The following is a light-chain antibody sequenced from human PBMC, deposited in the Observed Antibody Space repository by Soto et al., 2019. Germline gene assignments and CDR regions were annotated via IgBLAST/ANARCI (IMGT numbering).Light chain of an antibody. CDR3: QQYGSSPTT. CDR1: QSVSSTY. J-gene: IGKJ1*01. Sequence: ENVLTQSPGTLSLSPGERATLSCRASQSVSSTYLAWYQQKPGQAPRLLIYGASSRATGIPDRFSGSGSGTDFTLTISRLEPEDFAVYYCQQYGSSPTTFGQETKVEIK. V-gene: IGKV3-20*01. CDR2: GAS.